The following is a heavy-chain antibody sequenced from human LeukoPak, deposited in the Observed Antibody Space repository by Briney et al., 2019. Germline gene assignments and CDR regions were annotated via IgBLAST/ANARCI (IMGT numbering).Heavy chain of an antibody. Sequence: GGSLRLSCAASGFTFSSYSMNWVRQAPGKGLEWVAFIRYDGSNKYYADSVKGRFTISRDNSKNTVYLQMNTLRAEDTAVYYCARDHRYGGLFDYWGQGTLVTVSS. V-gene: IGHV3-30*02. J-gene: IGHJ4*02. CDR2: IRYDGSNK. D-gene: IGHD1-1*01. CDR1: GFTFSSYS. CDR3: ARDHRYGGLFDY.